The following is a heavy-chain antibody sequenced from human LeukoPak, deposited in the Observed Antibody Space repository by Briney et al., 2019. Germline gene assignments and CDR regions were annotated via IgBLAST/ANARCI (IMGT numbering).Heavy chain of an antibody. J-gene: IGHJ6*03. CDR1: GDSISSYY. CDR2: INHSGST. CDR3: ARGRALRLRNAYYYYYYMDV. D-gene: IGHD5-12*01. V-gene: IGHV4-34*01. Sequence: SETLSLTCTVSGDSISSYYWSWIRQPPGKGLEWIGEINHSGSTNYNPSLKSRVTISVDTSKNQFSLKLSSVTAADTAVYYCARGRALRLRNAYYYYYYMDVWGKGTTVTVSS.